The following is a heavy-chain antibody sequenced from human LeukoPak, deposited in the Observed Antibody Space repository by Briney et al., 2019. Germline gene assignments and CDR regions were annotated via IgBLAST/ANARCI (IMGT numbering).Heavy chain of an antibody. CDR1: GGTFSSYA. CDR2: IIPILGIA. V-gene: IGHV1-69*04. D-gene: IGHD6-19*01. J-gene: IGHJ6*03. CDR3: ARGHSSGWYIFHYMDV. Sequence: GASVKVSCKASGGTFSSYAISWVRQAPGQGLEWMGRIIPILGIANYAQKFQGRVTITTDESTSTAYMELSSLRSEDTAVYYCARGHSSGWYIFHYMDVWGKGTTVTVSS.